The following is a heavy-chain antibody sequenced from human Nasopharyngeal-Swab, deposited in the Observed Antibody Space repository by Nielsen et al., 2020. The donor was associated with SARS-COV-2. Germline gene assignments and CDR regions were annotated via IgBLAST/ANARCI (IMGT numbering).Heavy chain of an antibody. V-gene: IGHV1-69*13. D-gene: IGHD6-19*01. J-gene: IGHJ6*02. CDR2: IIPMYGTA. CDR1: GGTLNSYV. CDR3: ASSPVTVADDYYYGMDV. Sequence: SVKVSCKASGGTLNSYVISWVRQAPGQGLEWMGGIIPMYGTANYAQKFKGRVTTTADEATSTAYMELSSLRSEDPAVYYCASSPVTVADDYYYGMDVWGQGTTVTVSS.